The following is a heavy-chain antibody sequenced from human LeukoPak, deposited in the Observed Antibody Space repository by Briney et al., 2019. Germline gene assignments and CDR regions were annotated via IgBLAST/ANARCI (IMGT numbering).Heavy chain of an antibody. Sequence: GGSLRLSCAASGFTFSNYALSWVRQAPGKGLEWVSDISGSGGSTYYADSVKGRFTISRDNSKNTLYLQLNSLRTEDTAVYYCAKDRGGGSFSYWGQGTLVTVSS. V-gene: IGHV3-23*01. J-gene: IGHJ4*02. CDR3: AKDRGGGSFSY. D-gene: IGHD1-26*01. CDR2: ISGSGGST. CDR1: GFTFSNYA.